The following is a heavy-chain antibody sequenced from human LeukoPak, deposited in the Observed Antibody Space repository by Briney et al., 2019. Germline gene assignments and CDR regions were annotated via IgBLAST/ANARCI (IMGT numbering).Heavy chain of an antibody. CDR2: IYYSGST. V-gene: IGHV4-39*07. Sequence: SETLSLTCTVSGGSISSSSYYWGWIRQPPGKGLEWIGSIYYSGSTYYNPSLKSRVTISVDTSKNQFSLKLTSVTAADTAVYYCARARNSAQRSRNNWFDSWGQGTLVTVSS. D-gene: IGHD4-11*01. CDR3: ARARNSAQRSRNNWFDS. J-gene: IGHJ5*01. CDR1: GGSISSSSYY.